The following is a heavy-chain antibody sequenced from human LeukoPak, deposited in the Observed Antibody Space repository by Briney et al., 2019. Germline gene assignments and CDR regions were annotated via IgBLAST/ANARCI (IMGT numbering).Heavy chain of an antibody. Sequence: GGSLRLSCAASGFTFSSYEMNWVGQAPGKGLEWGSYISRTSGSTIYYADSVKGRFTIFRDNAKNPLYMQMNSRGAEDPDIYLGARRYCTTTSCLLAYWGQGTLVTVSS. CDR3: ARRYCTTTSCLLAY. CDR2: ISRTSGSTI. CDR1: GFTFSSYE. J-gene: IGHJ4*02. V-gene: IGHV3-48*03. D-gene: IGHD2-2*01.